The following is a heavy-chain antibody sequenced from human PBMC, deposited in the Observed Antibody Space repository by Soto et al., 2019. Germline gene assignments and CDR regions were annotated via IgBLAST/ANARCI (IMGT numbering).Heavy chain of an antibody. CDR3: TRDASRDSSARGWFDP. CDR2: ISSNSAYI. Sequence: LRLSCAAPGFTFRSFTMNWVRQAPGKGLEWVSTISSNSAYIYYTDALRGRFTISRDNAKNSLHLQMNSLRAEDTAVYYCTRDASRDSSARGWFDPWGPGTLVTVSS. D-gene: IGHD6-13*01. CDR1: GFTFRSFT. J-gene: IGHJ5*02. V-gene: IGHV3-21*01.